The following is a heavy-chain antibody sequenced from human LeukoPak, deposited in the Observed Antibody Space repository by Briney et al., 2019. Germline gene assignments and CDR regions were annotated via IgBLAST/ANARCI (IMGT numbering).Heavy chain of an antibody. D-gene: IGHD3-16*01. Sequence: PGGSLRPSCAASGFTFSSYAMSWVRQAPGKGLEWVSAISGGGGSTYYADSVKGRFTISRDNSRDTLYLQMNSLRAEDTAVYYCAKGYYDYVWGSYYFDYWGQGTLVTVS. CDR2: ISGGGGST. J-gene: IGHJ4*02. V-gene: IGHV3-23*01. CDR3: AKGYYDYVWGSYYFDY. CDR1: GFTFSSYA.